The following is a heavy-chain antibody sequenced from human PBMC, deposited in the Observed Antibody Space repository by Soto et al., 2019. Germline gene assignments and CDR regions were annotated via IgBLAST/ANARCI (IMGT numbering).Heavy chain of an antibody. V-gene: IGHV3-30-3*01. J-gene: IGHJ6*02. CDR3: ARDSVVVPAAIRVKGYYYYGMDV. Sequence: GGSLRLSCAASGFTFSSYAMHWVRQAPGKGLEWVAVISYDGSNKYYADSVKGRFTISRDNSKNTLYLQMNSLRAEDTAVYYCARDSVVVPAAIRVKGYYYYGMDVWGQGTTVTVSS. D-gene: IGHD2-2*02. CDR2: ISYDGSNK. CDR1: GFTFSSYA.